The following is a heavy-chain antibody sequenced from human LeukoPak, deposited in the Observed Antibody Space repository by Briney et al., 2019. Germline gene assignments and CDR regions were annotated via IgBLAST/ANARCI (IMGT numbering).Heavy chain of an antibody. V-gene: IGHV1-2*02. CDR1: GYTFTGYY. CDR3: AREGCSGGSCYFDY. Sequence: ASVKVSCKASGYTFTGYYMHWVRQAPGQGLEWMGWINPNSGGTNYAQKFQGRVTMTRDTSISTAYMELSRLRSDDTAVYYCAREGCSGGSCYFDYWGLGTLVTVSS. J-gene: IGHJ4*02. D-gene: IGHD2-15*01. CDR2: INPNSGGT.